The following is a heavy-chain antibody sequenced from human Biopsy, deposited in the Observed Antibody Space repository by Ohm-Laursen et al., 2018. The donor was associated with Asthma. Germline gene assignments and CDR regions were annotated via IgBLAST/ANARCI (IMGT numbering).Heavy chain of an antibody. Sequence: SLRLSCSASGFTFGNFAMSWARQAPGKGLEWVSTIKTNGRGADYPNPAKGRFTISRDDSKNTLYLQMSSLRAEDTAVYYCVKDTYEDDYGYYTFDVWAKGQWSPSPQ. D-gene: IGHD3-22*01. J-gene: IGHJ3*01. CDR3: VKDTYEDDYGYYTFDV. CDR2: IKTNGRGA. CDR1: GFTFGNFA. V-gene: IGHV3-23*01.